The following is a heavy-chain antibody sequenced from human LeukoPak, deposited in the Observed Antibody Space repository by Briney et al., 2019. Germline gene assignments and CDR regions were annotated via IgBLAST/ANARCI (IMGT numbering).Heavy chain of an antibody. CDR2: IYPGDSDI. CDR3: ARRSSSGGYYFDY. D-gene: IGHD3-16*01. CDR1: GYSFSSYW. V-gene: IGHV5-51*01. Sequence: GESLKISCKGSGYSFSSYWIGWVRQMPGKGPEWMVIIYPGDSDIKYSPSFEGQVTISADKSNCTAYLQWSSLKASDTAMYYCARRSSSGGYYFDYWGQGTLVTVSS. J-gene: IGHJ4*02.